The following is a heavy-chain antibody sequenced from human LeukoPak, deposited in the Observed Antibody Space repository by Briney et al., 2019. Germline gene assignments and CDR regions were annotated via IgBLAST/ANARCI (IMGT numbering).Heavy chain of an antibody. Sequence: GESLKISCRGSGYSFANYWIAWVRQMPGKGLEWMGFIYGGDSETKYSPSFQGQVTISVDRSISTAYLQWSSLKASDTAIYYCARGIAAAGPFWYFDFWGRGTLVTVSS. CDR1: GYSFANYW. D-gene: IGHD6-13*01. V-gene: IGHV5-51*01. CDR2: IYGGDSET. CDR3: ARGIAAAGPFWYFDF. J-gene: IGHJ2*01.